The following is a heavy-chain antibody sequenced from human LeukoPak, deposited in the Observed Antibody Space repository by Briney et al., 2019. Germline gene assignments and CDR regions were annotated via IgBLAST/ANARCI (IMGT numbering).Heavy chain of an antibody. J-gene: IGHJ4*02. Sequence: PGGSLRLSCAVSGLTVSNVWMNWVRQAPGKGLEWVGRIKSKKDGGTTEFAAPVRGRFTISRDDSQNTLYLQMNSLTSDDTAVYYCTQGRGFYYDYWGQGTLVTVSS. CDR1: GLTVSNVW. CDR2: IKSKKDGGTT. D-gene: IGHD2/OR15-2a*01. CDR3: TQGRGFYYDY. V-gene: IGHV3-15*07.